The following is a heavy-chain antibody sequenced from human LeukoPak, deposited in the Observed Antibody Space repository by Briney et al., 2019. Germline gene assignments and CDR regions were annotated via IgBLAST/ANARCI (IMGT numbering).Heavy chain of an antibody. V-gene: IGHV3-23*01. J-gene: IGHJ2*01. D-gene: IGHD4-23*01. CDR3: AKGGGFAATYYWYFDL. CDR2: ISGSGGST. CDR1: EFTFSDYA. Sequence: GGSLRLSCAASEFTFSDYAMTWVRQAPGKGLECVSAISGSGGSTYYADSVKGRFTISRDNSKNTLYLQMNSLRAEDTAIYYCAKGGGFAATYYWYFDLWGRGTLVTVSS.